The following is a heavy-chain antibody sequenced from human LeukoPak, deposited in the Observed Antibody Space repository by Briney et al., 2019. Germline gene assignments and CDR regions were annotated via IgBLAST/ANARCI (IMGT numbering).Heavy chain of an antibody. J-gene: IGHJ3*02. D-gene: IGHD3-10*01. V-gene: IGHV5-51*01. CDR2: IYPGDSDT. CDR1: GYSFTSYW. Sequence: GESLKISCKGSGYSFTSYWIGWVRQMPGKGLEWMGIIYPGDSDTRYSPSFQGQVTISADKSISTAYLQWSSLKASDTAMYYCARTYYCGSGSEGAFDIWGQGTMVTVSS. CDR3: ARTYYCGSGSEGAFDI.